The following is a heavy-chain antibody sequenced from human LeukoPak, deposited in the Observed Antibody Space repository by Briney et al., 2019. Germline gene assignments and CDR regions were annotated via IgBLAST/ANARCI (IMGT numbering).Heavy chain of an antibody. V-gene: IGHV4-38-2*02. CDR3: ARVYIYGRSYFDY. D-gene: IGHD5-18*01. CDR1: GYSISSGFY. CDR2: IYHGGSA. J-gene: IGHJ4*02. Sequence: SETLSLTCTVSGYSISSGFYWCCIRQPPGKGLEWIGTIYHGGSANYNPSLKSRVTISVDTSKNQFSLNLSSVTAADTAVYYCARVYIYGRSYFDYWGQGTLVTVSS.